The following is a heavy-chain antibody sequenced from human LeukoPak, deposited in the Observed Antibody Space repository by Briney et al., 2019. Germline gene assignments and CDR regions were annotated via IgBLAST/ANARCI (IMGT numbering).Heavy chain of an antibody. CDR2: IYSGGFT. CDR1: GFTVSNNY. CDR3: YGIRLGDGFDI. J-gene: IGHJ3*02. Sequence: PGGSLRLSCAASGFTVSNNYMGWVRQAPGKGLEWVSVIYSGGFTSYADSVKSRFTISRDSSKNTPYLQMNSLRAEDTAVYYCYGIRLGDGFDIWGQRTMVIVSS. V-gene: IGHV3-53*01. D-gene: IGHD3-16*01.